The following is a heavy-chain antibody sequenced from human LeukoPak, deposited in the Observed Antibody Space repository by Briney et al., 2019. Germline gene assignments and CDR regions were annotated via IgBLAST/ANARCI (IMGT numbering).Heavy chain of an antibody. Sequence: GGSLRLSCAASGFTFISYGMHWVRQAPGKGLEWVAFIRYDGNKKYYADSVKGRFTVSRDNSKNTLYVEMNSLRAEDTAFYHCAKTGSWGSSNYYFDYWGQGTLVTVSS. CDR1: GFTFISYG. D-gene: IGHD2-15*01. J-gene: IGHJ4*02. V-gene: IGHV3-30*02. CDR3: AKTGSWGSSNYYFDY. CDR2: IRYDGNKK.